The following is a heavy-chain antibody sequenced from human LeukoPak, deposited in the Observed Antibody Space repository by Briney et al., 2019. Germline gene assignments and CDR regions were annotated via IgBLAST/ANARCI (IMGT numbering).Heavy chain of an antibody. CDR2: IYGSGIT. CDR3: ARLKFYDSTGYSPGYYMDV. J-gene: IGHJ6*03. V-gene: IGHV4-4*07. Sequence: SETLSLTCTVSGGSIISNYWSWIRQSAGTGLEWIGRIYGSGITDYNPPLKSRVTMSLDTSRKQFSLRLTSVTAADTAVYYCARLKFYDSTGYSPGYYMDVWGKGTTVSVFS. CDR1: GGSIISNY. D-gene: IGHD3-22*01.